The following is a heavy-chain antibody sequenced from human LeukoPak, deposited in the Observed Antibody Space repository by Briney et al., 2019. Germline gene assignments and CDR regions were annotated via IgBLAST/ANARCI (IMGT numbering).Heavy chain of an antibody. V-gene: IGHV4-61*08. D-gene: IGHD3-16*01. CDR2: IYYSGST. J-gene: IGHJ4*02. CDR1: GGSISSGDYY. CDR3: ARSMGDGFDY. Sequence: SETLSLTCTVSGGSISSGDYYWSWIRQPPGKGLEWIGYIYYSGSTNYNPSLKSRVTISVDTSKNQFSLKLSSVTAADTAVYYCARSMGDGFDYWGQGTLVTVSS.